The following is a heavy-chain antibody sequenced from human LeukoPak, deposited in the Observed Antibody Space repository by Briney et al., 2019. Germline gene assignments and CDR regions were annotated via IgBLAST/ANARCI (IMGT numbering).Heavy chain of an antibody. V-gene: IGHV1-69*13. D-gene: IGHD3-3*01. Sequence: ASVKVSCKASGGTFSSYAISWVRQAPGQGLEWMGGIIPIFGTANYAQKFQGRVTITADESTSTAYMERSSLRSEDTAVYYCARGRFLEWLLYSQKVVHYYYYMDVWGKGTTVTVSS. J-gene: IGHJ6*03. CDR2: IIPIFGTA. CDR3: ARGRFLEWLLYSQKVVHYYYYMDV. CDR1: GGTFSSYA.